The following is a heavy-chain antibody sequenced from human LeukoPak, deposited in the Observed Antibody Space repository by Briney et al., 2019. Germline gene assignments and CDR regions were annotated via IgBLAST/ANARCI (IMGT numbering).Heavy chain of an antibody. Sequence: SVKVSCKASGGTFSSYAISWVRQAPGQGLEWMGRIIPIFGIANYAQKFQGRVTITADKSTSTAYMELSSLRSEDTAVYYCARDSGGYNLRFYGMDVWGQGATVTVSS. CDR2: IIPIFGIA. D-gene: IGHD5-24*01. V-gene: IGHV1-69*04. CDR3: ARDSGGYNLRFYGMDV. CDR1: GGTFSSYA. J-gene: IGHJ6*02.